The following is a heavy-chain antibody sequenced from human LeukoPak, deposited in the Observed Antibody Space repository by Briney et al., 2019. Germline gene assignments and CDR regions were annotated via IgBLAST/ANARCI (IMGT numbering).Heavy chain of an antibody. V-gene: IGHV1-58*02. CDR2: IVVGSGNT. CDR3: AAGDHCYGSGSYPS. D-gene: IGHD3-10*01. J-gene: IGHJ5*02. Sequence: ASVKVSCKASGFTFTSSAMQWVRQARGQRLEWIGWIVVGSGNTNYAQKFQERVTITRDMSTSTAYMELSSLRSEDTAVYYCAAGDHCYGSGSYPSWGQGTLVTVSS. CDR1: GFTFTSSA.